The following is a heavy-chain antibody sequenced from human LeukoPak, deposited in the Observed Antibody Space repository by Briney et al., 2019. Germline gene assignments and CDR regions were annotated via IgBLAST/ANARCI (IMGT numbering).Heavy chain of an antibody. J-gene: IGHJ3*02. D-gene: IGHD3-10*01. CDR3: ARAAIADRRSGGAFDI. V-gene: IGHV3-53*01. CDR1: GFTVSSNY. Sequence: PGGSLRLSCAASGFTVSSNYMSWVRQAPGKGLEWVSLIYSGGSTFYADSVKGRFTISRDNSKNTLHLQMNSLRGEDTAVYYCARAAIADRRSGGAFDIWGQGTMVTVSS. CDR2: IYSGGST.